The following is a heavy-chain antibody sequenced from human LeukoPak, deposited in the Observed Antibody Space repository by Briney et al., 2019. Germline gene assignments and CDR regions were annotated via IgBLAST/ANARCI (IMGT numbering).Heavy chain of an antibody. Sequence: GGSLRLSCAASGFTFSSYAMHWVLHPPGKRLEWVSIIGNNGGGIHYADSVKGRFTISRDNFKNALYLQMNSLRVEDTAVYYCAIDPNWGTHSWGQGVLVTVSS. CDR3: AIDPNWGTHS. J-gene: IGHJ4*02. CDR1: GFTFSSYA. V-gene: IGHV3-23*01. D-gene: IGHD7-27*01. CDR2: IGNNGGGI.